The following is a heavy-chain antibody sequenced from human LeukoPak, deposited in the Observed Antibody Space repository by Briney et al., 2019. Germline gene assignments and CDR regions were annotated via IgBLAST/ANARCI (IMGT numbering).Heavy chain of an antibody. J-gene: IGHJ2*01. V-gene: IGHV3-23*01. Sequence: GGSLRLSCAASGFTFSNFPMTWVRQAPGKGLEAFSSISGSGGDTYYKDSVKGRFTISRDTSKNILFLQMNTLRAEDTAIYYCAKDRTVGASYWYFDLWGRGTLVTVSS. D-gene: IGHD1-26*01. CDR1: GFTFSNFP. CDR2: ISGSGGDT. CDR3: AKDRTVGASYWYFDL.